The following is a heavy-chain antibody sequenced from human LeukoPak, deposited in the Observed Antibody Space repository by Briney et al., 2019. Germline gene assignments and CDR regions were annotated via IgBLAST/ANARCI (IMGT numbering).Heavy chain of an antibody. CDR2: INRDGSST. CDR1: GFTFSSNW. CDR3: ARDLSYGMDV. J-gene: IGHJ6*02. Sequence: SGGSLRLSCAASGFTFSSNWMHWVRQAPGKGLVWASRINRDGSSTTYADSVKGRFTISRDNAKSTLYLQMNSLRAEDTAVYYCARDLSYGMDVWGQGTTVTVSS. V-gene: IGHV3-74*01.